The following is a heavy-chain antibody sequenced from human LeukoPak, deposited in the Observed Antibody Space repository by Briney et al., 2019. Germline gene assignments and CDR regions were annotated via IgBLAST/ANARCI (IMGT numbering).Heavy chain of an antibody. CDR2: ISYDGSNK. CDR1: GFTFSSYA. D-gene: IGHD3-10*01. CDR3: ARGFGELLRGEFDY. J-gene: IGHJ4*02. V-gene: IGHV3-30-3*01. Sequence: GGSLRLSCAASGFTFSSYAMHWVRQAPGKGLEWVAVISYDGSNKYYADSVKGRFTISRDNSKNTLYLQMNSLRAEDTAVYYCARGFGELLRGEFDYWGQGTLVTVSS.